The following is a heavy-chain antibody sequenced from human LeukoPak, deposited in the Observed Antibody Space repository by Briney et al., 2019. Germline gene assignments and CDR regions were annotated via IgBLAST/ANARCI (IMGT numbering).Heavy chain of an antibody. Sequence: GGTLRLSRAASGFTFSSYEMNWVRQAPGKGLEWVSYISSSGSTIYYADSVKGRFTISRDNAKNSLYLQMNSLRAEDTALYYCVRGGELVGSYFDYWGPGTLVTVSS. V-gene: IGHV3-48*03. J-gene: IGHJ4*02. CDR2: ISSSGSTI. CDR3: VRGGELVGSYFDY. CDR1: GFTFSSYE. D-gene: IGHD3-16*01.